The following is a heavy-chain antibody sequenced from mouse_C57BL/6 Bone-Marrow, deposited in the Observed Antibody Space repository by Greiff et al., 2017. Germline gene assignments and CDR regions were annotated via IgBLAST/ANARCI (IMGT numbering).Heavy chain of an antibody. CDR2: ILPGSGST. Sequence: QVQLPQSGAELMKPGASVTLSCTATGYTFPGYWLAWVKQRPVHGLEWIGEILPGSGSTNYNEKFKGKATVTADTSSNTAFMQLSSLTSEDSAIYYCARDYYFYDYWGQGTTLTVSS. J-gene: IGHJ2*01. CDR3: ARDYYFYDY. D-gene: IGHD1-1*01. V-gene: IGHV1-9*01. CDR1: GYTFPGYW.